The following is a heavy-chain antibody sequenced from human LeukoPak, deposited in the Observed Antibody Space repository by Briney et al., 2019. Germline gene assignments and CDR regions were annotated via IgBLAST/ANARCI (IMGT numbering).Heavy chain of an antibody. CDR2: ISAYNGNT. CDR1: GYTFTTYG. CDR3: ARALVDGYTELGY. V-gene: IGHV1-18*01. Sequence: ASVKVSSKASGYTFTTYGITWVRQAPGQGLEWMGWISAYNGNTNYAQKLQGRVTMTTDTSTSTAYMELRSLRSDDTAVYYCARALVDGYTELGYWGQGTLVTVSS. J-gene: IGHJ4*02. D-gene: IGHD5-24*01.